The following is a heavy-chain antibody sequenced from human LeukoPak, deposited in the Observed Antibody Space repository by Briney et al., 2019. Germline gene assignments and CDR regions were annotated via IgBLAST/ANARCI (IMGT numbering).Heavy chain of an antibody. V-gene: IGHV3-30-3*01. J-gene: IGHJ4*02. CDR2: ISNDGTKK. Sequence: GRSLRLSCGASGFTFSRYAMHWVRQAPGKGLEWVAFISNDGTKKNYADSVTGRFNISRDNSKNTLYLQMNSLRAEDTAVYYCARGASEYDSSGVDYYFDYWGQGTLVTVSS. CDR1: GFTFSRYA. D-gene: IGHD3-22*01. CDR3: ARGASEYDSSGVDYYFDY.